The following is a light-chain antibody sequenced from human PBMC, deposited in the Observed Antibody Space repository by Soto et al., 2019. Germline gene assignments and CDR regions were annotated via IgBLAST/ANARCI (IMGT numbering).Light chain of an antibody. CDR1: SSDVGGYNY. V-gene: IGLV2-8*01. J-gene: IGLJ1*01. Sequence: QSALTQPPSASGSPGQSVTISCTGTSSDVGGYNYVSWYQQHPGKAPKLMIYEVSKRPSGVPDRFSGSKSGNTASLTVSGLQAEDEADYYCSSYAGSNWWVFGTVTKLTVL. CDR3: SSYAGSNWWV. CDR2: EVS.